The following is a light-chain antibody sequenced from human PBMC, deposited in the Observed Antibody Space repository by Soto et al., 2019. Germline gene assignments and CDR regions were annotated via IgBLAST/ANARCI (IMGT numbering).Light chain of an antibody. J-gene: IGLJ2*01. CDR1: SSDDGTYNY. V-gene: IGLV2-14*01. Sequence: QSALTQPTSVSGSPGQSITISCTGTSSDDGTYNYVSWYQQHPGKSPKLMIYEVTNRPSGVSNRFSGSKSGNTASLTISGLQTEDEAHYYCSSYTSTTTLVFGGGTKLTVL. CDR2: EVT. CDR3: SSYTSTTTLV.